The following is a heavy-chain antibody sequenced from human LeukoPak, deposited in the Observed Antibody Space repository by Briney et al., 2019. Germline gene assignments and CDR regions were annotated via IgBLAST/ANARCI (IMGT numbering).Heavy chain of an antibody. V-gene: IGHV3-30*02. J-gene: IGHJ4*02. Sequence: PGGSLRLSCAASGFTFSSYAMHWVRQAPGKGLEWVAFIRYDGRNKYYADSVKGRFTISRDNSKNTLYLQMNSLRAEDTSVYYCAKDLGDSGPTPDSGYWGQGTLVTVSS. CDR2: IRYDGRNK. CDR1: GFTFSSYA. D-gene: IGHD1-26*01. CDR3: AKDLGDSGPTPDSGY.